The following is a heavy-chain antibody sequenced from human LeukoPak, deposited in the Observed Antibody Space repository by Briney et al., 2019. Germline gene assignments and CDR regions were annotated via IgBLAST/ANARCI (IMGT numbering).Heavy chain of an antibody. CDR1: GFTFSSYA. V-gene: IGHV3-23*01. CDR2: ISGSGGST. J-gene: IGHJ4*02. CDR3: ANPPVTRPFGY. D-gene: IGHD4-17*01. Sequence: PGGSLRLSCAAFGFTFSSYAMSWVRQAPGKGLEWVSAISGSGGSTYYADSVKGRFTMSRDNSKNTLYLQMNSLRAEDTAVYYCANPPVTRPFGYWGQGTLVTVSS.